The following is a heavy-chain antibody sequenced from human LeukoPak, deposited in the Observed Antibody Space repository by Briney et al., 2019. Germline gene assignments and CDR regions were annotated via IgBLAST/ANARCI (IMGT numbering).Heavy chain of an antibody. CDR3: ARGPGYSYGLWGANYYYYYMDV. CDR2: MNPNSGNT. J-gene: IGHJ6*03. CDR1: GYTFTSNY. Sequence: ASVKVSCKAFGYTFTSNYMHWVRQATGQGLEWMGWMNPNSGNTGYAQKFQGRVTITRNTSISTAYMELSSLRSEDTAVYYCARGPGYSYGLWGANYYYYYMDVWGKGTTVTVSS. V-gene: IGHV1-8*03. D-gene: IGHD5-18*01.